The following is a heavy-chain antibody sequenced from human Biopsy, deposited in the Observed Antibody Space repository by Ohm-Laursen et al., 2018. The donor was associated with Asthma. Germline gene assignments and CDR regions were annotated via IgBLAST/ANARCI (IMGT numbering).Heavy chain of an antibody. CDR3: ARCQVGYSSGWSLLLKKIYYSGMDV. Sequence: SVKVSCKAPGGTFINFAISWVRQAPGQGLEWLGGIMTVFGTTNYAQKFQGRVTITADESTSTAYMEVTSLRSEDTAIYYCARCQVGYSSGWSLLLKKIYYSGMDVWGQGTAVTVSS. CDR1: GGTFINFA. CDR2: IMTVFGTT. D-gene: IGHD6-19*01. J-gene: IGHJ6*02. V-gene: IGHV1-69*13.